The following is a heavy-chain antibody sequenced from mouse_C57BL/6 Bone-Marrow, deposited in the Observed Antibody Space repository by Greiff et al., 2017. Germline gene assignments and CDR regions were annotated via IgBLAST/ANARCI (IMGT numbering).Heavy chain of an antibody. CDR3: ASLDSSGYVAWFAY. Sequence: DVHLVESGGGLVKPGGSLKLSCAASGFTFSSYTMSWVRQTPEKRLEWVATISGGGGNTYYPDSVKGRFTISRDNAKNTLYLQMSRLRSEDTALYYCASLDSSGYVAWFAYWGQGTLVTVSA. D-gene: IGHD3-2*02. V-gene: IGHV5-9*01. CDR2: ISGGGGNT. CDR1: GFTFSSYT. J-gene: IGHJ3*01.